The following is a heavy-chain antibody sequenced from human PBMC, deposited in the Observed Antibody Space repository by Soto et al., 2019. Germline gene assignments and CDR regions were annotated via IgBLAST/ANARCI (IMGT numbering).Heavy chain of an antibody. CDR1: GDSVSSNSAA. D-gene: IGHD6-13*01. J-gene: IGHJ4*02. Sequence: SQTLSLTCAISGDSVSSNSAAWNWIRQSPSRGLEWLGRTYYRSKWYNDYAVSVKSRITINPDTSKNQFSLQLNSVTPEDTAVYYCARVSSRQYSSSWYYFYYWGQGTLVTVSS. CDR2: TYYRSKWYN. CDR3: ARVSSRQYSSSWYYFYY. V-gene: IGHV6-1*01.